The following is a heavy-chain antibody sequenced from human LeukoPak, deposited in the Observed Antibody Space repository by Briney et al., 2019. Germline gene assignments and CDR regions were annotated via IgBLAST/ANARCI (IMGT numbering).Heavy chain of an antibody. CDR2: IRFDGSNE. Sequence: GGSLRLSCAASGFTFSSYAMHWVRQAPGKGLEWVSFIRFDGSNEYYADSVKGRFTISRDNSKNTLYLQMNSLRAEDTAVYYCAKSHDFWSGYYPATEDLWGQGTLVTVSS. J-gene: IGHJ5*02. V-gene: IGHV3-30*02. CDR1: GFTFSSYA. D-gene: IGHD3-3*01. CDR3: AKSHDFWSGYYPATEDL.